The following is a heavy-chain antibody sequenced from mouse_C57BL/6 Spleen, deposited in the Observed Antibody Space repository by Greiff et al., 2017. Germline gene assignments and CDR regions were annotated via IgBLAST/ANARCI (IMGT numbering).Heavy chain of an antibody. J-gene: IGHJ3*01. CDR1: GYSFTDYN. CDR3: ARSRFGSWFAY. V-gene: IGHV1-39*01. Sequence: EVQLVESGPELVKPGASVKISCKASGYSFTDYNMNWVKQSNGKSLEWIGVLNPNYGTTSYNQKFKGKATLTVDQSSSTAYMPLNSLTSEDSAVYYCARSRFGSWFAYWGQGTLVTVSA. CDR2: LNPNYGTT.